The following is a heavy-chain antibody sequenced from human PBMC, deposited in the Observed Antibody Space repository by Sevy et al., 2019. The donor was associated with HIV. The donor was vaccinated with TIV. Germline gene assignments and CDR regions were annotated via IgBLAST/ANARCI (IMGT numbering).Heavy chain of an antibody. V-gene: IGHV3-11*01. CDR3: ARDHVKDGDLGDYYYYAMDV. Sequence: GGSLRLSCAASGFTFSDYYMSWIRQAPGKGLEWISYISGSDGTIYYADSVKGRFNISRDNAKNSLHLQMNSLRAEDTAVYYCARDHVKDGDLGDYYYYAMDVWGQGTTVTVSS. D-gene: IGHD4-17*01. J-gene: IGHJ6*02. CDR1: GFTFSDYY. CDR2: ISGSDGTI.